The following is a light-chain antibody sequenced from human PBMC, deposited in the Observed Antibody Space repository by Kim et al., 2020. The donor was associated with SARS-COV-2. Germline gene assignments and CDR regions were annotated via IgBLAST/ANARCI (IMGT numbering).Light chain of an antibody. Sequence: QGVTISCTGSGSNIGEGYDVHWYQQLPGKAPKFLIYSNNNRPSGVPDRFSASKTGTSASLAITGLQAEDEAAYYCQSYDRRLSSYVFGTGTKVTVL. CDR2: SNN. CDR1: GSNIGEGYD. J-gene: IGLJ1*01. CDR3: QSYDRRLSSYV. V-gene: IGLV1-40*01.